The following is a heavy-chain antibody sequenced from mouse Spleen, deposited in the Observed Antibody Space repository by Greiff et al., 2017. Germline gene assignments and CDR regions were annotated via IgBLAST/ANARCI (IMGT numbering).Heavy chain of an antibody. CDR3: AYYGSSSLDY. CDR2: INPSNGRT. CDR1: GYTFTSYW. V-gene: IGHV1S81*02. Sequence: QVQLQQPGAELVKPGASVKLSCKASGYTFTSYWMHWVKQRPGQGLEWIGEINPSNGRTNYNEKFKSKATLTVDKSSSTAYMQLSSLTSEDSAVYYCAYYGSSSLDYWGQGTTLTVSS. D-gene: IGHD1-1*01. J-gene: IGHJ2*01.